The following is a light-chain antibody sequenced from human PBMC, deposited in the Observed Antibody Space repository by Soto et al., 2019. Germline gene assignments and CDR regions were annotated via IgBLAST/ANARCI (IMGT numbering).Light chain of an antibody. CDR2: EVS. V-gene: IGLV2-14*01. CDR3: TSYSRYSVLV. Sequence: SALTQPASVSGSPGQSITISCTGTSSDIGGYKYVSWYQQHPGKAPKLIIFEVSNRPSGVSDRFSGSNSGNTASLTISGLQAEDEADYYCTSYSRYSVLVFGGGTKVTV. J-gene: IGLJ3*02. CDR1: SSDIGGYKY.